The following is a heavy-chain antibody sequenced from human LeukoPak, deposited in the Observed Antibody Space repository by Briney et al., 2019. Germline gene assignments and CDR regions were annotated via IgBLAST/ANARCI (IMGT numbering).Heavy chain of an antibody. CDR3: VPLNWNPPGDFDR. J-gene: IGHJ4*02. Sequence: GGSLRLSCAASGFTFSSYGMHWVRQAPGKGLEWVANIKDDGSDKYYVDSVKGRFGISKDNAKNSLYLQMNSLRVEDTAVYYCVPLNWNPPGDFDRWGQGTLVTVSS. V-gene: IGHV3-7*01. CDR1: GFTFSSYG. D-gene: IGHD1-20*01. CDR2: IKDDGSDK.